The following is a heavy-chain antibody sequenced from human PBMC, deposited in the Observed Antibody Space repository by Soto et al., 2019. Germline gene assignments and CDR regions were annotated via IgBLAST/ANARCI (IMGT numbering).Heavy chain of an antibody. Sequence: GESLKISCQCSGYTFSNFWSGWVRQLHGQGLEWMGIIYPGDHETRYSPSFLGKVTISAETSINTAYLQWSSLEASDSAFYFCARSPRSSPYFDFWGQGALVTVSS. D-gene: IGHD6-13*01. CDR3: ARSPRSSPYFDF. CDR1: GYTFSNFW. CDR2: IYPGDHET. J-gene: IGHJ4*02. V-gene: IGHV5-51*01.